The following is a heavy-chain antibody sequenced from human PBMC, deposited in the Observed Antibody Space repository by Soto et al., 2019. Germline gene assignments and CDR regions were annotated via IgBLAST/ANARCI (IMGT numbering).Heavy chain of an antibody. CDR1: GFTFSSYG. Sequence: QVPLVESGGGVVQPGRSLRLSCAASGFTFSSYGMHWVRQAPGKGLEWVAVISYDGSNKYYADSVKGRFTISRDNSKNTLYLQMNSLRAEDTSVYYCAKAAGNYGGNAYFYYAMDVWGQGTTVTVSS. CDR3: AKAAGNYGGNAYFYYAMDV. V-gene: IGHV3-30*18. D-gene: IGHD4-17*01. J-gene: IGHJ6*02. CDR2: ISYDGSNK.